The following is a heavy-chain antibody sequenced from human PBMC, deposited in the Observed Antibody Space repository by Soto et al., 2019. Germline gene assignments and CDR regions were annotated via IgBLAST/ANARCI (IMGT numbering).Heavy chain of an antibody. CDR3: TRTGSYFQS. CDR2: IKNKTDGGTT. CDR1: GFTFSNAW. V-gene: IGHV3-15*07. D-gene: IGHD3-10*01. J-gene: IGHJ1*01. Sequence: GGSLRLSCAASGFTFSNAWMNWVRQAPGKGLEWVGRIKNKTDGGTTDYAAPVKGRFTISRDDSKNTLYLQMNSLKTEDTAVYYCTRTGSYFQSWGQGTLVTVSS.